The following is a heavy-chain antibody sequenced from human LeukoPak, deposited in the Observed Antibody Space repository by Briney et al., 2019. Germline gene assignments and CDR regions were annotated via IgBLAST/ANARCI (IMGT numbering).Heavy chain of an antibody. J-gene: IGHJ4*02. V-gene: IGHV1-18*04. D-gene: IGHD3-10*01. Sequence: VASVKVSCKASGYTFTSYYMHWVRQAPGQGLEWMGWISTYNGNTNYAQKLQGRVTLTTDTSSSTAYMELRSLRSDDTAVYYCARAPGYYGDYWGQGTLVTVSS. CDR1: GYTFTSYY. CDR3: ARAPGYYGDY. CDR2: ISTYNGNT.